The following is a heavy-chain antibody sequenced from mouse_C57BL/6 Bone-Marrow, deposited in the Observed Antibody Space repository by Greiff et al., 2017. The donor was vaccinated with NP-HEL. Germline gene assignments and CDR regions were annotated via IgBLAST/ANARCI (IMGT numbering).Heavy chain of an antibody. D-gene: IGHD2-3*01. V-gene: IGHV2-2*01. CDR1: GFSLTSYG. J-gene: IGHJ4*01. CDR2: IWSGGST. CDR3: ARKWLLPFCYAMDY. Sequence: VQGVESGPGLVQPSQSLSITCTASGFSLTSYGVHWVRQSPGKGLEWLGVIWSGGSTDYNAAFISRLSISKDNTKSQDFFKMNSLQADDTARYYCARKWLLPFCYAMDYWGQGTSVTVSS.